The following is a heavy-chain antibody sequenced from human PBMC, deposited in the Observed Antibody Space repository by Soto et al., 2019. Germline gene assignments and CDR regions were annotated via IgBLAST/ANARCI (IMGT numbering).Heavy chain of an antibody. CDR1: GFTFSSYA. CDR2: ISGSGGST. Sequence: GGSLRLSCAASGFTFSSYAMSWVRQAPGKGLEWVSAISGSGGSTYYADSVKGRFTISRDNSKNTLYLQMNSLRAEDTAVYYCAKGGKLRFLEWLFGYWGQGTLVTVSS. D-gene: IGHD3-3*01. V-gene: IGHV3-23*01. J-gene: IGHJ4*02. CDR3: AKGGKLRFLEWLFGY.